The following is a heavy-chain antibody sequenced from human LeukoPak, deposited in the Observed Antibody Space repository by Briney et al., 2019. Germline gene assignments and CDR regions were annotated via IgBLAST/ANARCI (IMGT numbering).Heavy chain of an antibody. J-gene: IGHJ4*02. D-gene: IGHD3-22*01. CDR1: GGSISSFY. CDR2: IYSSGST. V-gene: IGHV4-4*07. CDR3: AREPHYYDSSGYPHDYFDY. Sequence: SETLSLTCTVSGGSISSFYWSWIRQPAGKGLEWIGRIYSSGSTKYNPSLKSRVTMSVDTSKNQFSLKLSSVTAADTAVYCCAREPHYYDSSGYPHDYFDYWGQGTLVTVSS.